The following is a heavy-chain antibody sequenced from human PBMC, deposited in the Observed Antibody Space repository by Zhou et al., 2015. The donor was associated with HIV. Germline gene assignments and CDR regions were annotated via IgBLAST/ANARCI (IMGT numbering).Heavy chain of an antibody. Sequence: QVLLVQSGAEVKKPGASVKVSCKTSGYAFTYYAISWVRQAPGQGLEWMGWINADNGKTNYAQKFQGRVTMTRDTSISTAYMELSGLTSEDTAMYYCTRGRWEVPDAYWGQGTLVTVSP. J-gene: IGHJ4*02. D-gene: IGHD1-26*01. CDR2: INADNGKT. V-gene: IGHV1-18*01. CDR1: GYAFTYYA. CDR3: TRGRWEVPDAY.